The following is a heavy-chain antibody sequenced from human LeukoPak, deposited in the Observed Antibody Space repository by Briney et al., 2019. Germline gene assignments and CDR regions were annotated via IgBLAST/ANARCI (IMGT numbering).Heavy chain of an antibody. D-gene: IGHD5-12*01. CDR3: ARGYDYEDAFDI. CDR2: IWNGGSNK. J-gene: IGHJ3*02. CDR1: GFTFSHHR. Sequence: PGWSLRLSCAAPGFTFSHHRMHWVRQAPGKGLERVAVIWNGGSNKYYADSVKGRFTISRDNSKNTLYLQMYSLRAEDTAVYYCARGYDYEDAFDIWGQGTMVTVSS. V-gene: IGHV3-33*08.